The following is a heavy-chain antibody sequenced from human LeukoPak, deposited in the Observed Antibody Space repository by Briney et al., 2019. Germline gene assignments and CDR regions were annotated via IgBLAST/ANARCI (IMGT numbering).Heavy chain of an antibody. J-gene: IGHJ6*02. D-gene: IGHD6-13*01. CDR1: GFTFSSYA. Sequence: GRSLRLSCAASGFTFSSYAMHWVRQAPGKGLEWVAVISYDGSNKYYADSVKGRFTISRDNSKNTLYLQMNSLRAEDTAVYYCARDPSQQLADGTTTVRYGMDVWGQGTTVTVSS. V-gene: IGHV3-30-3*01. CDR2: ISYDGSNK. CDR3: ARDPSQQLADGTTTVRYGMDV.